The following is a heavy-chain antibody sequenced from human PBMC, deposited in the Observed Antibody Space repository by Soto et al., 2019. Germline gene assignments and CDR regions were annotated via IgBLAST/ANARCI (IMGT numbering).Heavy chain of an antibody. J-gene: IGHJ4*02. CDR3: ARGLHSLFDY. D-gene: IGHD2-21*01. V-gene: IGHV3-33*01. Sequence: PGGSLRLSCAASGFTFSNDGMHWVRQAPGKGLEWVAVIWYDGNNKYYADSVKGRFTISRDNSNNTLYVQMTSLRAEDTAVYYCARGLHSLFDYWGQGTLVTVSS. CDR1: GFTFSNDG. CDR2: IWYDGNNK.